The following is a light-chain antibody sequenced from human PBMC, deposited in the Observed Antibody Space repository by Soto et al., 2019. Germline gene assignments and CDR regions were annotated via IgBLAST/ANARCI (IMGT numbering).Light chain of an antibody. CDR2: GAS. CDR3: QHYAHNSPIT. J-gene: IGKJ5*01. CDR1: QSVSSR. V-gene: IGKV3-20*01. Sequence: EIVWTQSPGTLSLSPGERATLSCRASQSVSSRLAWYQQRPGQAPRLLISGASSRATGIPDRFSGSGSGTDFTLTISRLEPEDFALYYCQHYAHNSPITFGQGTRLEI.